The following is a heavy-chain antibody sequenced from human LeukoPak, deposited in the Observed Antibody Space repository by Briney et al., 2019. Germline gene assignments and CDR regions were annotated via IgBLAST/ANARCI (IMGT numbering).Heavy chain of an antibody. Sequence: GGSLRLSCAASGFTFSSCWMSWVRQAPGKGLEWVANIKQDGSEKYYVDSVKGRFTISRDNAKNSLYLQMNSLRAEDTAVYYCARELGIVANWGQGTLVTVSS. CDR1: GFTFSSCW. CDR3: ARELGIVAN. D-gene: IGHD5-12*01. CDR2: IKQDGSEK. J-gene: IGHJ4*02. V-gene: IGHV3-7*03.